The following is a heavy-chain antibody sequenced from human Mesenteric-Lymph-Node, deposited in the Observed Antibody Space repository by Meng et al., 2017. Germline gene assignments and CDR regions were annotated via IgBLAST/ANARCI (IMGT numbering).Heavy chain of an antibody. CDR1: GYTFTGYY. CDR3: ATDTAMVEIDY. D-gene: IGHD5-18*01. Sequence: QVQLVQSGAEVKKPGSSVKVSCKASGYTFTGYYLHWVRQAPGQGLEWMGRINPDSGGTNYAQKFQGRVTMTRDTSISTAYMDLSRLRSDDTAVYYCATDTAMVEIDYWGQGTLVTVSS. CDR2: INPDSGGT. J-gene: IGHJ4*02. V-gene: IGHV1-2*06.